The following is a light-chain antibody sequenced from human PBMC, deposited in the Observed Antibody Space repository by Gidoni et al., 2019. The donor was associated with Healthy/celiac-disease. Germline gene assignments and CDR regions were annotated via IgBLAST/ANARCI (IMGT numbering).Light chain of an antibody. Sequence: SAMTQPASVSGSPGPSITISCTGTSSDVGGYNYVSWYHQHPGKAPKLMMYDVSHRPSGVSNRFSGSKSGNTASLTISGLQAEDEADYYGSAYTSSSTDVFGTGTKVTVL. CDR2: DVS. J-gene: IGLJ1*01. V-gene: IGLV2-14*03. CDR3: SAYTSSSTDV. CDR1: SSDVGGYNY.